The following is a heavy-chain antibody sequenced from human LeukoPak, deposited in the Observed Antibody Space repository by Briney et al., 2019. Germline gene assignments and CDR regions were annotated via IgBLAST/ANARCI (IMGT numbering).Heavy chain of an antibody. CDR1: GFTFSSYW. CDR3: ARVVPAAIGYYMDV. CDR2: IEQDGSEK. Sequence: GGSLRLSCAVSGFTFSSYWMSWVRQAPGKGLEWVANIEQDGSEKYYVGSVKGRFTISRDNAKNSLYLQMNSLRAEDTAVYYCARVVPAAIGYYMDVWGKGTTVTVSS. V-gene: IGHV3-7*01. D-gene: IGHD2-2*01. J-gene: IGHJ6*03.